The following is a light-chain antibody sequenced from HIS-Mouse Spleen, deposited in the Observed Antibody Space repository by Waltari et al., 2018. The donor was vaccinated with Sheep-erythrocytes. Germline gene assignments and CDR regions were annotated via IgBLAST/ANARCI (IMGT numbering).Light chain of an antibody. Sequence: QSALTQPRPVSWSPGQSVTIPCPRTSSDVGGSNYVSWYQQHPGKAPKLMIYDVSKRPSGVPDRFSGSKSGNTASLTISGLQAEDEADYYCCSYAGSYNHVFATGTKVTVL. CDR1: SSDVGGSNY. J-gene: IGLJ1*01. CDR3: CSYAGSYNHV. CDR2: DVS. V-gene: IGLV2-11*01.